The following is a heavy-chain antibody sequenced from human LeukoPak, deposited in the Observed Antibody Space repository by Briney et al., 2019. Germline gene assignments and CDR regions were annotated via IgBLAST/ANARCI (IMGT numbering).Heavy chain of an antibody. Sequence: PSETLSLTCTVSGGSISSYYWSWIRQPPGKGLEWIGEINHSGSTNYNPSLKSRVTISVDTSKNQFSLKLSSVTAADTAVYYCARRKNGRYYFMDVWGKGTTVTVSS. CDR3: ARRKNGRYYFMDV. CDR2: INHSGST. J-gene: IGHJ6*03. CDR1: GGSISSYY. D-gene: IGHD2-8*01. V-gene: IGHV4-34*01.